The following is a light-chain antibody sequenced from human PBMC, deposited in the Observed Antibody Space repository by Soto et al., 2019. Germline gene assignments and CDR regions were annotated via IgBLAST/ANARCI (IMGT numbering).Light chain of an antibody. CDR1: SSDVGGDKY. V-gene: IGLV2-8*01. J-gene: IGLJ1*01. CDR2: EVN. CDR3: SAYAGINNLGV. Sequence: QSVLTQPPSASGSPGQSVTISCTGTSSDVGGDKYVSWYQQHPGKAPNLMIFEVNKRPSGVPDRFSGSKSGNTASLTVSGLQAEDEADYYGSAYAGINNLGVFGTGTKLTVL.